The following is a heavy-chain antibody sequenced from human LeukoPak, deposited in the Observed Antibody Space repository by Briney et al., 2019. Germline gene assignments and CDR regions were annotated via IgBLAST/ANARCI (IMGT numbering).Heavy chain of an antibody. D-gene: IGHD3-3*01. V-gene: IGHV4-59*08. J-gene: IGHJ6*02. CDR3: ARASFYYDFWSGYYTMGSGMDV. CDR2: IYYSGST. Sequence: SETLSITCTVSGGSTSSYYWGWIRQPPGKGLEWIGYIYYSGSTNYNPSLKSRVTISVDTSKNQFSLKLSSVTAADTAVYYCARASFYYDFWSGYYTMGSGMDVWGQGTTVTVSS. CDR1: GGSTSSYY.